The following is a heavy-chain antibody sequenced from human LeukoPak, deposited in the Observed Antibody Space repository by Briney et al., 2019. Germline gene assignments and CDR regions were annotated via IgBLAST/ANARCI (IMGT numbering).Heavy chain of an antibody. CDR1: GYTLTELS. V-gene: IGHV1-24*01. J-gene: IGHJ5*02. Sequence: ASVKVSCKVSGYTLTELSMHWLGPAPRKGLEWMGGFDPEDGETIYAQKFQGRVTMTEDTSTDTAYMELSSLRSEDTAVYYCATQTEARRQIHNWFDPWGQGTLVTVSS. CDR3: ATQTEARRQIHNWFDP. CDR2: FDPEDGET. D-gene: IGHD5-18*01.